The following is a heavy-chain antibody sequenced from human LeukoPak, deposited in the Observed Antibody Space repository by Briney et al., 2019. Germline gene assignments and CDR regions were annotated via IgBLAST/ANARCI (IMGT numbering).Heavy chain of an antibody. V-gene: IGHV1-69*04. CDR3: ARDSHVLRFLEWLSKYYYYGMDV. D-gene: IGHD3-3*01. Sequence: SVKVSCKASGGTFSSYAISWVRQAPGQGLEWMGRIIPILGIANYAQKFQGRVTITADKSTSTAYMELSSLRSEDTAVYYCARDSHVLRFLEWLSKYYYYGMDVWGQGTTVTVSS. CDR1: GGTFSSYA. J-gene: IGHJ6*02. CDR2: IIPILGIA.